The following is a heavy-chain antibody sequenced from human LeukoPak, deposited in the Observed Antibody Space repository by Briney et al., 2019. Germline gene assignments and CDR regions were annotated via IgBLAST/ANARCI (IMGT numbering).Heavy chain of an antibody. CDR2: IYYSGST. D-gene: IGHD3-9*01. J-gene: IGHJ3*02. Sequence: SETLSLTCTVSNDAIAGYSWSWIRQPPGKGLEWIGYIYYSGSTNYNPSLKSRVTISVDTSKNQFSLKLSSVTAADTAVYYCARRVLRYFDWLSHDAFDIWGQGTMVTVSS. CDR3: ARRVLRYFDWLSHDAFDI. CDR1: NDAIAGYS. V-gene: IGHV4-59*01.